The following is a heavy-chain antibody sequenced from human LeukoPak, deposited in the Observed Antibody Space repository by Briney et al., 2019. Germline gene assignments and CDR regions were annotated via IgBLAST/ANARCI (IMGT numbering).Heavy chain of an antibody. CDR3: ARYCGGDCSHAFDI. D-gene: IGHD2-21*02. V-gene: IGHV1-2*02. CDR1: GYTFTGYY. Sequence: ASVKVSCKASGYTFTGYYIHWVRQAPGQGLEWMGWINPNSGGTNYAQKFQGRVTMTRDTSISTAYMELSRLRSDDTAVYYCARYCGGDCSHAFDIWGQGTMVTVSS. J-gene: IGHJ3*02. CDR2: INPNSGGT.